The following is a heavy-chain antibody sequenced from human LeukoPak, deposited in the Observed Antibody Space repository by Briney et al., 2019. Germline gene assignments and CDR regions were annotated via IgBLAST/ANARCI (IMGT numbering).Heavy chain of an antibody. V-gene: IGHV3-30*03. J-gene: IGHJ6*03. D-gene: IGHD1-26*01. Sequence: PGGSLRLSCAASGFTFSSYGMHWVRQAPGKGLEWVAVISYDGSNKYYADSVKGRFTISRDNSKNTLYLQMNSLRAEDTAVYYCARSNGGATIDYYYMDVWGKGTTVTVSS. CDR1: GFTFSSYG. CDR3: ARSNGGATIDYYYMDV. CDR2: ISYDGSNK.